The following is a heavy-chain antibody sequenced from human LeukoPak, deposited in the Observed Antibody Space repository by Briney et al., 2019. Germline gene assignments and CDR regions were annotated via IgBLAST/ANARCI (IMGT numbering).Heavy chain of an antibody. J-gene: IGHJ4*02. CDR2: INHSGST. V-gene: IGHV4-34*01. CDR3: ARGPPYGYYDSSGYYYA. D-gene: IGHD3-22*01. Sequence: SETLSLTCAVYGGSFSGYYWSWIRQPPGKGLEWIGEINHSGSTNYNPSLKSRVTISVDTSKNQFSLKLSSVTAADTAVHYCARGPPYGYYDSSGYYYAWGQGTLVTVSS. CDR1: GGSFSGYY.